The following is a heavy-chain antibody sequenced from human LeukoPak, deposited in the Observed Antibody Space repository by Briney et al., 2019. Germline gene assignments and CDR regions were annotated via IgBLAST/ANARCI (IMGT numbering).Heavy chain of an antibody. CDR2: SHYSGST. CDR1: GGSISSYY. CDR3: ARGYGSSWPDYYYYYMDV. D-gene: IGHD6-13*01. V-gene: IGHV4-59*12. Sequence: SETLSLTCTVSGGSISSYYWSWIRQSPGKGLEWIGHSHYSGSTNHNPSLKSRVTISMDTSKRQFSLKLTSVTAADTVVYYCARGYGSSWPDYYYYYMDVWGKGTTVTVSS. J-gene: IGHJ6*03.